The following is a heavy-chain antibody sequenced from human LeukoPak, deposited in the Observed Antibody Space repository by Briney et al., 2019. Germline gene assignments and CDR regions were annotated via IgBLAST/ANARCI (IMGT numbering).Heavy chain of an antibody. Sequence: PSETLSLTCAVYGGSFSDYSWTWIRQPPGKGLQWIGEINHSGGTNHNPSLMSRVIMSVDTSKNQISLKVSSVTAADTAVYYFARVGYTYSKTAGSRTGLGASPTNYYYYMDVWGRGTTVTVSS. D-gene: IGHD5-18*01. V-gene: IGHV4-34*01. CDR2: INHSGGT. CDR3: ARVGYTYSKTAGSRTGLGASPTNYYYYMDV. J-gene: IGHJ6*03. CDR1: GGSFSDYS.